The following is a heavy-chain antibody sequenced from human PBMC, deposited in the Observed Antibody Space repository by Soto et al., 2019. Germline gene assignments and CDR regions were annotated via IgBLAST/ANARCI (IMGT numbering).Heavy chain of an antibody. Sequence: SETLSLTCAVSAYSISSDYYWGWIRQPPGKGLEWIGSLFHTGSTYYNPSLKSRVTISVDTSKNQFSLNLTSVTAADTAVYYCATQNSSSWYGYFDYWGQGTLVTVSS. CDR3: ATQNSSSWYGYFDY. J-gene: IGHJ4*02. V-gene: IGHV4-38-2*01. CDR2: LFHTGST. CDR1: AYSISSDYY. D-gene: IGHD6-13*01.